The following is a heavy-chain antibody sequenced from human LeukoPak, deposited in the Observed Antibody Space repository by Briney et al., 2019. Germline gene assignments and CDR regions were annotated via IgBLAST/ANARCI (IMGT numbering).Heavy chain of an antibody. CDR2: MNPNSGNT. Sequence: ASVKVSCKASGYTFTGYYIHWVRQATGQGLEWMGWMNPNSGNTGYAQKFQGRVTMTRNTSISTAYMELSSLRSEDTAVYYCARGDDSSGYSRSPPSEYFQHWGQGTLVTVSS. J-gene: IGHJ1*01. CDR1: GYTFTGYY. D-gene: IGHD3-22*01. CDR3: ARGDDSSGYSRSPPSEYFQH. V-gene: IGHV1-8*02.